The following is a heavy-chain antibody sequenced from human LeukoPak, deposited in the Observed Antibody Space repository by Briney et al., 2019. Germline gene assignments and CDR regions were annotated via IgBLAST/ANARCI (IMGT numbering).Heavy chain of an antibody. V-gene: IGHV3-7*01. CDR2: IKQDGSEK. D-gene: IGHD2-2*01. CDR1: GFTFSSYA. Sequence: GGSLRLSCAASGFTFSSYAMSWVRQAPGKGLEWVANIKQDGSEKYYVDSVKGRFTISRDNAKNSLYLQMNSLRAEDTAVYYCARDESDGGSASWGQGTLVTVSS. J-gene: IGHJ4*02. CDR3: ARDESDGGSAS.